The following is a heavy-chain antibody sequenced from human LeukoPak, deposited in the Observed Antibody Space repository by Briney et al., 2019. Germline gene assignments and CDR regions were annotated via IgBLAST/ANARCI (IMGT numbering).Heavy chain of an antibody. CDR2: IWYDGSNK. CDR3: AKATCSGANCFSNSRDAFDI. J-gene: IGHJ3*02. V-gene: IGHV3-33*06. Sequence: EAGGSLRLSCAASGIIFSDFGMHWVRQAPGKGLEWMAIIWYDGSNKYYADSVKGRFTISRDNSQNTVYLQMNSLRAEDTAVYYCAKATCSGANCFSNSRDAFDIWGQGTMVTVSS. CDR1: GIIFSDFG. D-gene: IGHD2-15*01.